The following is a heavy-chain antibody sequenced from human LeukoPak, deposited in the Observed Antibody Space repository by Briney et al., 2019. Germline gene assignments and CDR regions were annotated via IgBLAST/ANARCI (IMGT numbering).Heavy chain of an antibody. CDR2: ISYDGSNK. CDR1: GFTFSSYG. V-gene: IGHV3-30*18. J-gene: IGHJ4*02. D-gene: IGHD3-9*01. Sequence: PGGSLRLSCAASGFTFSSYGMHWVRQAPGKGLEWVAVISYDGSNKYYADSVKGRFTISRDNSKNTLYLQMNSLRAEDTAVYYCAKDLGVRYFDWLIPGSDYWGQGTLATVSS. CDR3: AKDLGVRYFDWLIPGSDY.